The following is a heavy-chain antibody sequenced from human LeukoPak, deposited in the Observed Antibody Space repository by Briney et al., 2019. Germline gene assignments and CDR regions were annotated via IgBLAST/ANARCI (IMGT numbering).Heavy chain of an antibody. D-gene: IGHD4-17*01. CDR2: IIPIFGIA. CDR3: ARDLSTVTTPKNWFDP. J-gene: IGHJ5*02. CDR1: GGTFSSYA. Sequence: ASVKVSCEASGGTFSSYAISWVRQAPGQGLEWMGRIIPIFGIANYAQKFQGRVTITADKSTSTAYMELSSLRSEDTAVYYCARDLSTVTTPKNWFDPWGQGTLVTVSS. V-gene: IGHV1-69*04.